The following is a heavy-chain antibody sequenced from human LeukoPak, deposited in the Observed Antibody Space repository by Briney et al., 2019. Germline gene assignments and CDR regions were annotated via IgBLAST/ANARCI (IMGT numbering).Heavy chain of an antibody. D-gene: IGHD3-22*01. J-gene: IGHJ4*02. CDR3: AKEPGYYYDSSGYCDY. V-gene: IGHV3-23*01. CDR2: ISGSGGST. CDR1: GFTFSSYA. Sequence: PGGSLRLSCAASGFTFSSYAMSWVRQAPGKGLEWVSAISGSGGSTYYTDSVKGRFTISRDNSKNTLYLQMNSLRAEDTAVYYCAKEPGYYYDSSGYCDYWGQGTLVTVSS.